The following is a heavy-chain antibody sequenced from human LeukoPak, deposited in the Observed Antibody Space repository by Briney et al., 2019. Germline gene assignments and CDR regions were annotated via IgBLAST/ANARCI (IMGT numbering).Heavy chain of an antibody. CDR2: MNPNSGNT. Sequence: GASVKVSCRASGYTFTSYDINWVRQATGQGLEWMGWMNPNSGNTGYAQKFQGRVTMTRNTSISTAYMELSSLRSEDTAVYYCASMSGSYSPFDYWGQGTLVTISS. V-gene: IGHV1-8*01. CDR1: GYTFTSYD. CDR3: ASMSGSYSPFDY. D-gene: IGHD1-26*01. J-gene: IGHJ4*02.